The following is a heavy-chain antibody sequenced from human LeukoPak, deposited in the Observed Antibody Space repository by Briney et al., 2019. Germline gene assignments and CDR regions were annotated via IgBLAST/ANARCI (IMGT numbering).Heavy chain of an antibody. Sequence: PGGSLRLSCAASGFTFSSYSMNWIRQAPGKGLEWVSSISSSSSYIYYADSVKGRFTISRDNAKNSLYLQMNSLRAEDTAVYYCARASYYYDSSGYYYVFDAFDIWGQGTMVTVSS. CDR1: GFTFSSYS. V-gene: IGHV3-21*01. J-gene: IGHJ3*02. D-gene: IGHD3-22*01. CDR2: ISSSSSYI. CDR3: ARASYYYDSSGYYYVFDAFDI.